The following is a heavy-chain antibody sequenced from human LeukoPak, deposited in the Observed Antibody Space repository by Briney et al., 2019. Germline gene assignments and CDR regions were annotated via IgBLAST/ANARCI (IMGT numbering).Heavy chain of an antibody. CDR1: GFPFSSYG. CDR2: ISYDGSNK. CDR3: AKMSWFDP. J-gene: IGHJ5*02. Sequence: GSLRLSCAASGFPFSSYGMHWVRQAPGKGLEWVAVISYDGSNKYYADSVKGRFTISRDNSKNTLYLQMNSLRAEDTAVYYCAKMSWFDPWGQGTLVTVSS. V-gene: IGHV3-30*18.